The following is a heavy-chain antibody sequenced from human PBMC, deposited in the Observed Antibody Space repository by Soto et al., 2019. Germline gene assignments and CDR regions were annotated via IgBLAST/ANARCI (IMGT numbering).Heavy chain of an antibody. CDR1: GDTFSRYT. V-gene: IGHV1-69*01. D-gene: IGHD1-1*01. Sequence: QVQLVQSGAEVKKPGSSVRVSCKTSGDTFSRYTVNWVRQAPRHGLEWMGGIIPRFGTTNYAPTVQDRVTITADESMNTVYMELSSLSSEDTALYYCARGRGLYNSGRSQLDYWGQGTLVTVSS. CDR2: IIPRFGTT. CDR3: ARGRGLYNSGRSQLDY. J-gene: IGHJ4*02.